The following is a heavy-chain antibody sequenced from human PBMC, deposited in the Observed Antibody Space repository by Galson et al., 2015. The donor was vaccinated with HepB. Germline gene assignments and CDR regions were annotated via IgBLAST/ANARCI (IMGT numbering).Heavy chain of an antibody. CDR3: AKGIAVAGTPFDY. CDR1: GFTFSSYG. J-gene: IGHJ4*02. CDR2: ISYDGSNK. D-gene: IGHD6-19*01. Sequence: SLRLSCAASGFTFSSYGMHWVRQAPGKGLEWVAVISYDGSNKYYADSVKGQFTISRDNSKNTLYLQMNSLRAEDTAVYYCAKGIAVAGTPFDYWGQGTLVTVSS. V-gene: IGHV3-30*18.